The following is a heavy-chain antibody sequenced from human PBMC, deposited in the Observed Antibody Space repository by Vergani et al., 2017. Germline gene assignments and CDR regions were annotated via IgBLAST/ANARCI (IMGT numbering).Heavy chain of an antibody. CDR2: ISWNSGTI. D-gene: IGHD3-3*01. V-gene: IGHV3-9*01. J-gene: IGHJ4*02. CDR1: GFTFDDYA. Sequence: EVQLVESGGGLVQPGRSLRLSCAASGFTFDDYAMHWVRQAPGKGLEWVSGISWNSGTIGYVDSVKGRFTISRNNAKNSLYLQMNSLGADDTALYYCAKDIYDFWSCYSDYWGQGTLVTVSS. CDR3: AKDIYDFWSCYSDY.